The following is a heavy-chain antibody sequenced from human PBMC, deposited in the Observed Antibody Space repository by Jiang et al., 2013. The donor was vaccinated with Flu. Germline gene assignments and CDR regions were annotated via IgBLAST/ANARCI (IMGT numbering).Heavy chain of an antibody. J-gene: IGHJ6*02. CDR2: IYYSGST. CDR1: GGSISSGGYY. V-gene: IGHV4-31*03. Sequence: SGPGLVKPSQTLSLTCTVSGGSISSGGYYWSWIRQHPGKGLEWIGYIYYSGSTYYNPSLKSRVTISVDTSKNQFSLKLSSVTAADTAVYYCARDAVVPRNLYGMNVWGQGTTVTGLL. CDR3: ARDAVVPRNLYGMNV. D-gene: IGHD2-2*01.